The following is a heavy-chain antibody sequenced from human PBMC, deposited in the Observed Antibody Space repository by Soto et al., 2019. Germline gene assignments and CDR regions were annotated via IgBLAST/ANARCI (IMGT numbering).Heavy chain of an antibody. D-gene: IGHD2-21*01. Sequence: QVQLQESGPGLVKPSETLSLSCTVSGGSVSSYYWSWIRQPPGKGLEWIGYIYYSGSTSYNPSLKSRVTLSLDMSKNQVSLKLSSVTAADTAVYFCARLVAYCPDVSCNDFWGQGTLVTVSS. J-gene: IGHJ4*02. V-gene: IGHV4-59*08. CDR3: ARLVAYCPDVSCNDF. CDR2: IYYSGST. CDR1: GGSVSSYY.